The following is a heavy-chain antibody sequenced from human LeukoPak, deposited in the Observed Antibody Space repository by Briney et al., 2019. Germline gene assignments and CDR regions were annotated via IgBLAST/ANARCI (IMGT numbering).Heavy chain of an antibody. J-gene: IGHJ4*02. D-gene: IGHD5-12*01. CDR1: LFTFSDYF. CDR2: SSSSGSTI. CDR3: ARVSGYDFYFHY. V-gene: IGHV3-11*01. Sequence: PRGCLRVSRAASLFTFSDYFMSWMRQALRKWRAGVAYSSSSGSTIYYADCVKGRFTISRDNAKISLYLQMNSLRAEDTAVYYCARVSGYDFYFHYWGQGTLVTVSS.